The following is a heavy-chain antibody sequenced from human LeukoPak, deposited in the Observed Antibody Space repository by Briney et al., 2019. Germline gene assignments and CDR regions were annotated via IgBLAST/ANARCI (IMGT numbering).Heavy chain of an antibody. D-gene: IGHD1-26*01. V-gene: IGHV1-69*05. Sequence: RXXPGXXLXXXGGIIPIFGTANYAQKFQGRVTITTDESTSTAYMELSSLRSEDTAVYYCASTLRVGATIVGDFDYWGQGTLVTVSS. CDR3: ASTLRVGATIVGDFDY. J-gene: IGHJ4*02. CDR2: IIPIFGTA.